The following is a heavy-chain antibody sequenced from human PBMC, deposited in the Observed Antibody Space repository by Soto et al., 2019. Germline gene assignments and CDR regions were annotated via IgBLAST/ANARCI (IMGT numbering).Heavy chain of an antibody. J-gene: IGHJ6*02. D-gene: IGHD2-15*01. V-gene: IGHV3-23*01. Sequence: PVGSLRLSCEVSGFTFSSHVMSWVRQAPGKGLEWVSGISGSGSTTDYADSVRGRFTISRDNSKNTLYLQMSSPRAGDTAVYYCAKTMSPLLPYYYYGMDVWGQGTTVTVSS. CDR1: GFTFSSHV. CDR3: AKTMSPLLPYYYYGMDV. CDR2: ISGSGSTT.